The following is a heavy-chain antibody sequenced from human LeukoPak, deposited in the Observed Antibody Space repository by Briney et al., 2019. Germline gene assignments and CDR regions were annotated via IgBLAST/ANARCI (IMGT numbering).Heavy chain of an antibody. D-gene: IGHD3-3*01. V-gene: IGHV3-30*03. CDR2: ISNDGSRK. CDR1: GFTFSRHG. CDR3: ARDRAWNYFDY. Sequence: GSLKLSCAPSGFTFSRHGMHLVRQAPGKGLEWVAIISNDGSRKYYAHSVEGRFTISRDNSKNTLYLQMDSLRAEDTAVYYCARDRAWNYFDYWGQGTLVTVSS. J-gene: IGHJ4*02.